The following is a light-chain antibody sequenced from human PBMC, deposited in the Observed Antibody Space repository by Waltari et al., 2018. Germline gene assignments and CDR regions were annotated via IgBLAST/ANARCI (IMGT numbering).Light chain of an antibody. J-gene: IGKJ1*01. Sequence: EIEFTQSPGTLSLSPGQSALLSCRTSQSVTSALALYQQTPGQAPRLLIYGASNRATGIPDRFSGSGSGTDFSLTISSLEPEDFAVYYCQHYLRLPVTFGQGTKVEVK. CDR3: QHYLRLPVT. CDR2: GAS. CDR1: QSVTSA. V-gene: IGKV3-11*01.